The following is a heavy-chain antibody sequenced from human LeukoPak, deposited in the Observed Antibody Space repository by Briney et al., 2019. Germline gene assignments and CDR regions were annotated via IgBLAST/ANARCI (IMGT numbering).Heavy chain of an antibody. CDR2: IIPIFGTA. CDR3: ARAVGTTVTTALFDY. J-gene: IGHJ4*02. CDR1: GGTFSSYT. D-gene: IGHD4-17*01. V-gene: IGHV1-69*05. Sequence: SVKVSCKTSGGTFSSYTISWVRQAPGQGLEWMGGIIPIFGTANYAQKFQGRVTITTDESTSTAYMELSSLRSEDTAVYYCARAVGTTVTTALFDYWGQGTLVTVSS.